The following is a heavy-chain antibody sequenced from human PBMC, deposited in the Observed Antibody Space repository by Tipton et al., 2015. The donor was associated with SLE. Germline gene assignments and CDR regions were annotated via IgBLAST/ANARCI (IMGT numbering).Heavy chain of an antibody. V-gene: IGHV4-34*01. CDR3: AREVAATGAFDI. D-gene: IGHD6-19*01. Sequence: TLSLTCAVYGGSFSGYYWSWIRQPPGKGLEWIGEINHSGSTYYNPSLKSRVTISVDTSKNQFSLKLSSVTAADTAVYYCAREVAATGAFDIWGQGTMVTVSS. J-gene: IGHJ3*02. CDR1: GGSFSGYY. CDR2: INHSGST.